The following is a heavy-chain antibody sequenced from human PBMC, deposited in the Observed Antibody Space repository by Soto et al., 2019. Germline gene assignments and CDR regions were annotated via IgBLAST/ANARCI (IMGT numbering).Heavy chain of an antibody. Sequence: SGTLSLTCTVSGGSISSYYWSWIRQPPGKGLEWIGYIYYSGSTNYNPSLKSRVTISVDTSKNQFSLKLSSVTAADTAVYYCASGFGGDYFDYWGQGTLVTVSS. CDR1: GGSISSYY. CDR3: ASGFGGDYFDY. V-gene: IGHV4-59*01. J-gene: IGHJ4*02. CDR2: IYYSGST. D-gene: IGHD3-10*01.